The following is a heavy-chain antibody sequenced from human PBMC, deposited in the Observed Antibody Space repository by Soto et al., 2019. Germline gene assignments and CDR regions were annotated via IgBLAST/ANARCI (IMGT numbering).Heavy chain of an antibody. Sequence: ASVKVSCKASGYTFTSYYMHWVRRAPGQGLEWMGIINPSGGSTSYAQKFQGRVTMTRDTSTSTVYMELSSLRSEDTAVYYCARSYYYGSGTYLSDYYYGMDVWGQGTTVTVSS. CDR2: INPSGGST. CDR3: ARSYYYGSGTYLSDYYYGMDV. CDR1: GYTFTSYY. D-gene: IGHD3-10*01. J-gene: IGHJ6*02. V-gene: IGHV1-46*03.